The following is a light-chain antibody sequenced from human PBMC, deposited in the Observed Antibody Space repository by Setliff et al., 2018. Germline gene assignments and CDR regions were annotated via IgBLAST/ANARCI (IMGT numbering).Light chain of an antibody. Sequence: QSALTQPPSASGSPGQSVTISCTGSSSDVGGYKYVSWYQQHPGKAPKLMIYEVSDRPSGVSNRFSGSKSGNTASLTISGLQAEDGADYYCTSYTSSRTYVFGTGTKV. CDR3: TSYTSSRTYV. CDR1: SSDVGGYKY. J-gene: IGLJ1*01. CDR2: EVS. V-gene: IGLV2-14*01.